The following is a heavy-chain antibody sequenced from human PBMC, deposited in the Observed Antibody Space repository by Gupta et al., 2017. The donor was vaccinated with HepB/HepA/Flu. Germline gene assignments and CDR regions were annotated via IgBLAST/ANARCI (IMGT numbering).Heavy chain of an antibody. Sequence: QVQLVQSGAEVKTPGASVKVSCKASGYTFTRYFMHWLRQAPGQGLEWMGRMHPAAGTTIYAQKCRDRLTMTWDTSTSTVYMELSSLRFDDTAVYFCAREGTGVDFEYWGQGTRVTVSS. CDR1: GYTFTRYF. V-gene: IGHV1-46*01. CDR3: AREGTGVDFEY. J-gene: IGHJ4*02. CDR2: MHPAAGTT. D-gene: IGHD1-1*01.